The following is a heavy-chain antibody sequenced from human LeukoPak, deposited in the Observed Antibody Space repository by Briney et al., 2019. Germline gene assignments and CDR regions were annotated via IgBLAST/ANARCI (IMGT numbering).Heavy chain of an antibody. CDR3: ASGTIAVAGIFDY. V-gene: IGHV4-59*12. D-gene: IGHD6-19*01. Sequence: SETLSLTCTVSGGSISSSYWSWIRQPPGKGLEWIGYIYYTGSTNYNPSLKSRVTISVDTSKNQFSLKLSSVTAADTAVYYCASGTIAVAGIFDYWGQGILVTVSS. CDR1: GGSISSSY. J-gene: IGHJ4*02. CDR2: IYYTGST.